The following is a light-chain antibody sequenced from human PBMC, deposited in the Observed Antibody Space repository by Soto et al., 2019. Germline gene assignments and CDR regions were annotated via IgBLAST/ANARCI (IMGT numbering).Light chain of an antibody. CDR3: RSFSSSNTWV. CDR2: EVT. Sequence: QSALTQPPSASGSPGQPVTISCTGTSSDVGAYNYVSWYQQHAGKDPKLVIYEVTKRPSGVPDRFSGSKSANTASLTVSGLQAEDEADYYCRSFSSSNTWVFGGGTKLTVL. J-gene: IGLJ3*02. CDR1: SSDVGAYNY. V-gene: IGLV2-8*01.